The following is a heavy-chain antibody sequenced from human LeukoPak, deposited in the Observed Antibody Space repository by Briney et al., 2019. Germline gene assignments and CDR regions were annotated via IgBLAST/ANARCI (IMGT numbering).Heavy chain of an antibody. CDR1: GGSISGTDLY. Sequence: SETLSLTCTVSGGSISGTDLYWAWIRRPPGKGLEWIGNIYYSGSPNYNPSLKSRVTISVDTSKNQFSLKLSSVTAADTAVYYCARALSRLGYCSSTSCLADYYYGMDVWGQGTTVTVSS. CDR3: ARALSRLGYCSSTSCLADYYYGMDV. J-gene: IGHJ6*02. D-gene: IGHD2-2*01. CDR2: IYYSGSP. V-gene: IGHV4-61*08.